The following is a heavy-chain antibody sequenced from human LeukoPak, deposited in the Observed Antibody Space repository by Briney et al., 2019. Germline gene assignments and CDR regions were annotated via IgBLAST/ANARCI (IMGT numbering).Heavy chain of an antibody. D-gene: IGHD3-22*01. V-gene: IGHV3-7*03. CDR1: GFTFSSYW. CDR3: AKEGDYDSSGYYPYYFDY. CDR2: IKQDGTEK. J-gene: IGHJ4*02. Sequence: PGGSLRLSCGASGFTFSSYWMTWVRQAPGKGLEWVANIKQDGTEKYYVDSVKGRFTISRGIAKNSVYLQMNSLRAEDRAVYYCAKEGDYDSSGYYPYYFDYWGQGTLVTVSS.